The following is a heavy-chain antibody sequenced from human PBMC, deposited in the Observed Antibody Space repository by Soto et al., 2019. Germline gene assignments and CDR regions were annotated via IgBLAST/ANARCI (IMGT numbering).Heavy chain of an antibody. V-gene: IGHV4-59*04. D-gene: IGHD3-10*01. J-gene: IGHJ6*02. CDR2: IYYSGST. Sequence: SETLSLTCTVSGGSISSYYWSWIRQPPGKGLEWIGYIYYSGSTYYNPSLKSRVTISVDTSKNQFSLKLSSVTAADTAVYYCASYYYGSGSYYNGTFYYYYGMDVWGQGTTVTVS. CDR3: ASYYYGSGSYYNGTFYYYYGMDV. CDR1: GGSISSYY.